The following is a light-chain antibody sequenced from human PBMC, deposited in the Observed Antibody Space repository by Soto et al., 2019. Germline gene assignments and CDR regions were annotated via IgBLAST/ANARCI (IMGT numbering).Light chain of an antibody. CDR1: QSVSSSY. Sequence: EIVLTQSPGTLSLSPGERATLSCRASQSVSSSYLAWYQQNPGQAPRLLIYGASSRATCIPDRFSGSGSGTGFTRTSSRVEPEDFAVYYCEQYGSSPYSFGQG. CDR3: EQYGSSPYS. CDR2: GAS. J-gene: IGKJ2*03. V-gene: IGKV3-20*01.